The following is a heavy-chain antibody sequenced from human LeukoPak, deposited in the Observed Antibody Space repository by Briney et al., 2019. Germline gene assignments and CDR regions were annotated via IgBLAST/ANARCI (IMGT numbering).Heavy chain of an antibody. J-gene: IGHJ4*02. D-gene: IGHD1-1*01. CDR2: FYYSGST. CDR3: ARKRTGDQGYYFDY. CDR1: GGSVSSGRYY. V-gene: IGHV4-61*01. Sequence: PSETLSRTCTVSGGSVSSGRYYWSWIRQPPGKGLEWIGYFYYSGSTNYNPSLKTRVTISVDTSKNQFSLKVSSVTAADTAVYYCARKRTGDQGYYFDYWGQGTLVTVSS.